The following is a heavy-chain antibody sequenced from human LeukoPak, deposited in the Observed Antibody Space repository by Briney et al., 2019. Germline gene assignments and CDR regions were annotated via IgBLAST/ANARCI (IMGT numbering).Heavy chain of an antibody. D-gene: IGHD1-1*01. V-gene: IGHV1-2*02. J-gene: IGHJ5*02. CDR1: GYTITGYY. CDR3: ASSGYNWNGDGGDWFDP. CDR2: INPNSGGT. Sequence: ASVKVSCKASGYTITGYYMHWVRQAPGQGLEWMGWINPNSGGTNYAQKFQGRVTMTRDTSISTAYMELSRLRSDDTAVYYCASSGYNWNGDGGDWFDPWGQGPLVTVSS.